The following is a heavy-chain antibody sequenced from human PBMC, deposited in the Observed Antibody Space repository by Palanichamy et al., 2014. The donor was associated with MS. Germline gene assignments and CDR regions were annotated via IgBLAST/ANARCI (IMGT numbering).Heavy chain of an antibody. CDR3: ARSRGEVGSRRYQLIRATFDY. CDR2: YSGST. D-gene: IGHD2-2*01. V-gene: IGHV4-31*02. J-gene: IGHJ4*02. Sequence: YSGSTYYNPSLKSRVTISVDTSKNQFSLKLSSVTAADTAVYYCARSRGEVGSRRYQLIRATFDYWGQGTLVTVSS.